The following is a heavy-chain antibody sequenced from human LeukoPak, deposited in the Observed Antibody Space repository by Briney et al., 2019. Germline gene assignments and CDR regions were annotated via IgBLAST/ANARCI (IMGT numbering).Heavy chain of an antibody. CDR1: GYTFTSYD. D-gene: IGHD6-19*01. J-gene: IGHJ3*02. CDR2: MNPNSGNT. V-gene: IGHV1-8*02. CDR3: ARGPIAVAGMDI. Sequence: ASVKVSCKASGYTFTSYDVNWVRQATGQGLEWMGWMNPNSGNTGYAQKFQGRVTMTEDTSTDTAYMELSSLRSEDTAVYYCARGPIAVAGMDIWGQGTMVTVSS.